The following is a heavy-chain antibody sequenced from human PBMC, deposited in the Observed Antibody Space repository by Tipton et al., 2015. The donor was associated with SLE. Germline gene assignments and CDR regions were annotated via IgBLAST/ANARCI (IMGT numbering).Heavy chain of an antibody. D-gene: IGHD6-13*01. CDR3: ARHGSSTSYGLDV. Sequence: QLVQSGAEVKKPGESLRISCKGSGYSFTSYWISWVRQMPGKGLEWMGRIDPSDSYINYSPSFQGHVTISVDKFTSTAYLQWSSLKASDTAMYYCARHGSSTSYGLDVWGQGTTVAVSS. CDR2: IDPSDSYI. V-gene: IGHV5-10-1*01. CDR1: GYSFTSYW. J-gene: IGHJ6*02.